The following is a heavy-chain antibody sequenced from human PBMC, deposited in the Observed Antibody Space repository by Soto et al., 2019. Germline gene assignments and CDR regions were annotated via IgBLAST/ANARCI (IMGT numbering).Heavy chain of an antibody. CDR1: GYTFTGHY. D-gene: IGHD4-17*01. CDR2: INPNSGGT. Sequence: QVQLVQSGAEVKKPGASVKVSCKASGYTFTGHYMHWVRQAPGQGLEWMGWINPNSGGTNYAQKFQGWVTMTRDTSISTAYMELSRLRSDDTAVYYGARDRSRKMTTVTSDAFDIWGQGTMVTVSS. V-gene: IGHV1-2*04. J-gene: IGHJ3*02. CDR3: ARDRSRKMTTVTSDAFDI.